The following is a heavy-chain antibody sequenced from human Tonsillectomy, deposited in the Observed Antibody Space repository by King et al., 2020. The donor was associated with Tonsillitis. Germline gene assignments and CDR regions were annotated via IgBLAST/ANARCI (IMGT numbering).Heavy chain of an antibody. J-gene: IGHJ4*02. CDR2: TKNKASSFVT. CDR3: VSHLAGHPN. D-gene: IGHD6-19*01. CDR1: GFIFSDHY. V-gene: IGHV3-72*01. Sequence: VQLVESGGGLVQPGGSLRLSCAASGFIFSDHYMDWVRQAPGKGLEWVGRTKNKASSFVTEYAASVEGRFTIYRDNSNHSLFLLMNSLKAEDTAVYYCVSHLAGHPNWGRGTLVTVSS.